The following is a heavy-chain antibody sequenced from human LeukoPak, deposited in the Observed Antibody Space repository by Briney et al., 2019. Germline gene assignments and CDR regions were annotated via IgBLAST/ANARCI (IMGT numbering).Heavy chain of an antibody. V-gene: IGHV4-59*01. CDR3: ARGVSGYSYGPLFDY. CDR2: IYYSGST. J-gene: IGHJ4*02. Sequence: SETLSLTCTVSGGSPSSYYWSWLRQPPGKGLEWIGDIYYSGSTNYNPSLKSRVTISVDTSKNQFSLKLSSVTAADTAVYYCARGVSGYSYGPLFDYWGQGTLVTVSS. CDR1: GGSPSSYY. D-gene: IGHD5-18*01.